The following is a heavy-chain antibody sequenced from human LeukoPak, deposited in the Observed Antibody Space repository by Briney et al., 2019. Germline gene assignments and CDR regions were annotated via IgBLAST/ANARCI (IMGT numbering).Heavy chain of an antibody. V-gene: IGHV1-18*01. CDR1: GYTFTSYG. CDR2: ISAYNGNT. CDR3: ARGDYGDFYFDY. J-gene: IGHJ4*02. Sequence: ASVKVSCKTSGYTFTSYGISWVRQAPGQGLEWMGWISAYNGNTNYAQKLQGRVTMTTDTSTSTAYMGLRSLRSDDTAVYYCARGDYGDFYFDYWGQGTLVTVSS. D-gene: IGHD4-17*01.